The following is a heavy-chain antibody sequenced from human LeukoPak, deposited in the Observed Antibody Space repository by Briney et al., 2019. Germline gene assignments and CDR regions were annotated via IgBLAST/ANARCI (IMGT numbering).Heavy chain of an antibody. CDR2: ISWNSGSI. V-gene: IGHV3-9*01. Sequence: GGSLRLSCAASGFTFSGFALSWVRQAPGKGLEWVSGISWNSGSIGYADSVKGRFTISRDNAKNSLYLQMNSLRAEDTALYYCAKAGPLTFSVSYYSDYWGQGTLVTVSS. D-gene: IGHD3-16*02. J-gene: IGHJ4*02. CDR1: GFTFSGFA. CDR3: AKAGPLTFSVSYYSDY.